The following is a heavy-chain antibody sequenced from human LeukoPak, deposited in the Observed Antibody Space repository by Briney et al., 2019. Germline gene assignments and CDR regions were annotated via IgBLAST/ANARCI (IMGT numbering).Heavy chain of an antibody. CDR2: ISYDGSNK. CDR3: ARGPAAHIIPFDY. CDR1: GFTFSSYA. D-gene: IGHD6-13*01. V-gene: IGHV3-30*04. Sequence: GRSLRLSCAASGFTFSSYAMHWVRQAPGKGLEWVAVISYDGSNKYYADSVKGRFTISRDNSKNTLYLQMNSLRAEDTAVYYCARGPAAHIIPFDYWDQGTLVTVSS. J-gene: IGHJ4*02.